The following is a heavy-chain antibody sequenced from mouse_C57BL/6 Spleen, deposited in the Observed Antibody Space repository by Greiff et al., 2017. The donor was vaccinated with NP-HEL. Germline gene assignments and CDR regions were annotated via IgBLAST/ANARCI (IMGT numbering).Heavy chain of an antibody. D-gene: IGHD1-1*01. J-gene: IGHJ2*01. V-gene: IGHV1-64*01. CDR1: GYTFTSYW. CDR3: ARGLLGYYGSLDY. CDR2: IHPNSGST. Sequence: QVQLQQSGAELVKPGASVKLSCKASGYTFTSYWMHWVKQRPGQGLEWIGMIHPNSGSTNYNEKFKSKATLTVDKSSSTAYMQLSSLTSEDSAVYYCARGLLGYYGSLDYWGQGTTLTVSS.